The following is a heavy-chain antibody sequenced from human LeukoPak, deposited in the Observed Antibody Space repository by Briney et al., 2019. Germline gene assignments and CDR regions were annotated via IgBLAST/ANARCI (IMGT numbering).Heavy chain of an antibody. CDR1: GFTFSSYG. Sequence: GGSLRLSCAASGFTFSSYGMHWVRQAPGKGLEWVAFIRYDGSNKYYADSVKGRFTISRDNAKNSLYLQMNSLRAEDTAVYYCARDRGYCRGTTCYAYYFDSWGQGTLVTVSS. CDR2: IRYDGSNK. D-gene: IGHD2-2*01. V-gene: IGHV3-30*02. CDR3: ARDRGYCRGTTCYAYYFDS. J-gene: IGHJ4*02.